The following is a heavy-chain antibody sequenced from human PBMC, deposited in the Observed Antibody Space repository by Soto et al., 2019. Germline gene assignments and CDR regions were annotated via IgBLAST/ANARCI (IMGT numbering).Heavy chain of an antibody. Sequence: GGFLRLSCAASGFTFSSYAMSWVRQAPGKGLEWVSAISGSGGSTYYADSVKGRFTISRDNSKNTLYLQMNSLRAEDTAVYYCAKDSQWLVRGLHTDYWGQGTLVTVSS. D-gene: IGHD6-19*01. J-gene: IGHJ4*02. CDR3: AKDSQWLVRGLHTDY. V-gene: IGHV3-23*01. CDR1: GFTFSSYA. CDR2: ISGSGGST.